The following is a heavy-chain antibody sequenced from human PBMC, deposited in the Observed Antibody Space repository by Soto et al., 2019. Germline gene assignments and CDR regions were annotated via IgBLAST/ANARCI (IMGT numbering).Heavy chain of an antibody. J-gene: IGHJ4*02. V-gene: IGHV1-69*06. CDR2: IIPIFGTA. CDR3: ARLKGDNRGYFDY. CDR1: GGTFSSYA. Sequence: ASVKVSCKASGGTFSSYAISWVRQAPGQGLEWMGGIIPIFGTANYAQRFQGRVTITADKSTSTAYMELSSLRSEDTAVYYCARLKGDNRGYFDYWGQGTLVTVSS.